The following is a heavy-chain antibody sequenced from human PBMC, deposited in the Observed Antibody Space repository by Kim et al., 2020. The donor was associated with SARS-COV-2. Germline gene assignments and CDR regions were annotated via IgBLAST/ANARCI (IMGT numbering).Heavy chain of an antibody. J-gene: IGHJ6*02. Sequence: ESAKGRFTISRDNARNLLFLQMNSLRVEDTALYYCTKDLYGSGSHHCGMDGWGQGTTVTVSS. V-gene: IGHV3-9*01. D-gene: IGHD3-10*01. CDR3: TKDLYGSGSHHCGMDG.